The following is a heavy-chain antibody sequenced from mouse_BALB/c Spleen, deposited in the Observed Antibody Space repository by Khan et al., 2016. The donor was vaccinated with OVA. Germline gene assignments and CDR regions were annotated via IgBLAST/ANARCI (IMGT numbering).Heavy chain of an antibody. V-gene: IGHV3-2*02. CDR2: IKYSGST. J-gene: IGHJ2*01. Sequence: EVQLQESGPGLVKPSQSLSLTCTVTGYSITSDYAWNWIRQFPGNKLEWMGYIKYSGSTSYNPSLKSRFSITRNTSKNQFFLQLSSVTTEDTATYYCARSATIRTVVITDFDYWGQGTTLTVSS. CDR3: ARSATIRTVVITDFDY. CDR1: GYSITSDYA. D-gene: IGHD1-1*01.